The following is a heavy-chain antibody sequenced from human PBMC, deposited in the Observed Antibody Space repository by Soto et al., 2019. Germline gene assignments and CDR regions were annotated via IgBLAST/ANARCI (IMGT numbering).Heavy chain of an antibody. D-gene: IGHD6-13*01. CDR1: GDTFSSYA. CDR2: IIPIFGTA. J-gene: IGHJ6*02. CDR3: ARGFTIAAAGVDYYYAMDV. V-gene: IGHV1-69*13. Sequence: SVKVSCKASGDTFSSYAISWVRQAPGHALEWMGGIIPIFGTANYAQKFQGRVTITADESTSTAYMELSSLRSEDTAVYYCARGFTIAAAGVDYYYAMDVWGQGTTVTVSS.